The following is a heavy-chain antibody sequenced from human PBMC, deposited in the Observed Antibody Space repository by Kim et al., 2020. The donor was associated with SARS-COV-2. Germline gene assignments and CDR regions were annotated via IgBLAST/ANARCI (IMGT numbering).Heavy chain of an antibody. D-gene: IGHD2-15*01. CDR3: QGGYYFDY. J-gene: IGHJ4*02. V-gene: IGHV1-3*01. Sequence: GNGKTIYSQMFQGRVTFTTDTSASTAYMELSSLRFEDSAVYYCQGGYYFDYWGQGTLVTVSS. CDR2: GNGKT.